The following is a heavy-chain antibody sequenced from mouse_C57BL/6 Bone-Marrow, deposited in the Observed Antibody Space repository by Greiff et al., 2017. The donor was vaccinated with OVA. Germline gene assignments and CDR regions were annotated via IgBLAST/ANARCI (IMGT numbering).Heavy chain of an antibody. D-gene: IGHD1-1*01. CDR1: GYAFSSYW. CDR2: IYPGDGDT. CDR3: ARGPFITTVVAPYYYAMDY. V-gene: IGHV1-80*01. Sequence: VQLQQSGAELVKPGASVKISCKASGYAFSSYWMNWVKQRPGKGLEWIGQIYPGDGDTNYNGKFKGKATLTADKSSSTAYMQLSSLTSEDSAVYFCARGPFITTVVAPYYYAMDYWGQGTSVTVSS. J-gene: IGHJ4*01.